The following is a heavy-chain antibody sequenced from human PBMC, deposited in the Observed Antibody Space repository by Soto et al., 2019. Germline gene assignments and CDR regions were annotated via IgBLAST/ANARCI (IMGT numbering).Heavy chain of an antibody. Sequence: EVQLVESGGGLVQPGGSLRLSCAASGFTFRSYSMNWVRQAPGKGQEWVSYISSSSSTIYYADSMKGRFTISRDNAKNSLYLQMNSLRDEDTAVYYCARGQTGLHDFLSGLRPGNYGMDVWGQGTTVTVSS. CDR1: GFTFRSYS. CDR3: ARGQTGLHDFLSGLRPGNYGMDV. V-gene: IGHV3-48*02. D-gene: IGHD3-3*01. CDR2: ISSSSSTI. J-gene: IGHJ6*02.